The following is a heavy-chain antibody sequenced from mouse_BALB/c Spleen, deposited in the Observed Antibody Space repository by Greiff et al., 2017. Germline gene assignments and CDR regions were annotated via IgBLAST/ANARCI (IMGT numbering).Heavy chain of an antibody. CDR2: ISSGGSYT. J-gene: IGHJ2*01. V-gene: IGHV5-6*01. CDR1: GFTFSSYG. CDR3: ARQGGGSSPFDY. D-gene: IGHD1-1*01. Sequence: EVMLVESGGDLVKPGGSLKLSCAASGFTFSSYGMSWVRQTPDKRLEWVATISSGGSYTYYPDSVKGRFTISRDNAKNTLYLQMSSLKSEDTAMYYCARQGGGSSPFDYWGQGTTLTVSS.